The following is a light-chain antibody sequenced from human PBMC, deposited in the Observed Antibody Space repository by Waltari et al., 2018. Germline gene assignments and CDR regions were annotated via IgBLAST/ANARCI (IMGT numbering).Light chain of an antibody. CDR3: CSYARGNTFYV. CDR1: SSDVGGYNY. Sequence: QSALTQPASVPGSPGQSITTSCTGTSSDVGGYNYVSWYLQSPGKAPQLMIYDVGERPSGVSDRFSGLQAEDEADYYCCSYARGNTFYVFGTGTKVTV. CDR2: DVG. V-gene: IGLV2-23*02. J-gene: IGLJ1*01.